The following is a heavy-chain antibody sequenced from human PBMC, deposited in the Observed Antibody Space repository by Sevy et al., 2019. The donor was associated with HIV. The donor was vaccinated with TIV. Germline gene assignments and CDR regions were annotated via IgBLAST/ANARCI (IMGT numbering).Heavy chain of an antibody. Sequence: GGSLRLSCAASGFTFSSYGMHWVRQAPGKGLEWVAVIWYDGSNKYYADSVKGRFTISRDNSKNTLYLQMNSLRAEDTAVYYCARDLKSRFLLKQVTTSLDPWAREPWSPSPQ. D-gene: IGHD4-17*01. CDR1: GFTFSSYG. CDR2: IWYDGSNK. J-gene: IGHJ5*02. CDR3: ARDLKSRFLLKQVTTSLDP. V-gene: IGHV3-33*01.